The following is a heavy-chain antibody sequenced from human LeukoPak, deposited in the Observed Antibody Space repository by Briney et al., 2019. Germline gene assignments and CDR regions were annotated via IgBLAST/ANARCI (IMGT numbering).Heavy chain of an antibody. Sequence: ASVKVSCKASGCTFTGYYMHWVRQAPGQGLEWMGWINPNSGGTNYAQKFQGRVTMTRDTSISTAYMEVSRLRSDDTAVYHCARVSSRYYDSSGYLQRFDYWGQGALVTVSS. CDR2: INPNSGGT. CDR3: ARVSSRYYDSSGYLQRFDY. J-gene: IGHJ4*02. D-gene: IGHD3-22*01. V-gene: IGHV1-2*02. CDR1: GCTFTGYY.